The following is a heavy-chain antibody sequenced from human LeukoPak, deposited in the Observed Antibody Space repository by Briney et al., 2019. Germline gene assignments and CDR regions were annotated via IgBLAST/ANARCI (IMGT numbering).Heavy chain of an antibody. J-gene: IGHJ4*02. CDR2: INTDGKAT. D-gene: IGHD6-13*01. CDR3: AKGISAAGTLFDY. Sequence: GGSLRLSCAASGFTFSSYWMHWVRQAPGKGLLWVARINTDGKATTYADSVKGRFTISRDNARDTVYLQMNSLRAEDMALYYCAKGISAAGTLFDYWGQGTLVTVSS. CDR1: GFTFSSYW. V-gene: IGHV3-74*01.